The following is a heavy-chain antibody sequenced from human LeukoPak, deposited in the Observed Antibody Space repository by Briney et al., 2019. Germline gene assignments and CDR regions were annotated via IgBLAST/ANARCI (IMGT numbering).Heavy chain of an antibody. D-gene: IGHD2-2*01. CDR2: LIPIFGTA. CDR1: GGTFSSSA. J-gene: IGHJ4*02. Sequence: SVKVSCKASGGTFSSSAISWVRQAPGQGLEWMGGLIPIFGTANYAQKFQGRVTITADESTSTAYMELSNLRSEDTAVYYCAAGAIVVVPATSNPFDYWAQGTLVTVSS. CDR3: AAGAIVVVPATSNPFDY. V-gene: IGHV1-69*13.